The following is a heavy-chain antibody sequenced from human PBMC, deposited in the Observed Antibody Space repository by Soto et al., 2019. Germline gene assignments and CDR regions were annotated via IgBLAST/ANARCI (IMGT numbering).Heavy chain of an antibody. CDR3: ASRDPGTSVDY. CDR1: VGSFTSNNW. V-gene: IGHV4-4*02. Sequence: SETLSLTCAVSVGSFTSNNWWTWVRQPPGQGLEWIGEIYRTGSTNYNPSLKSRVTISLDKSENQFSLKVTTLTAADTAVYYCASRDPGTSVDYWGQGTLVTVSS. J-gene: IGHJ4*02. CDR2: IYRTGST. D-gene: IGHD1-7*01.